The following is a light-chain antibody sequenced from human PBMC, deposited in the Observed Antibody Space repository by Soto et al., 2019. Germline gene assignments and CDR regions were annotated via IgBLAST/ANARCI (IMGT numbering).Light chain of an antibody. CDR3: CSYAGSTTV. J-gene: IGLJ7*01. CDR1: SSDVGNYNL. CDR2: EVS. V-gene: IGLV2-23*02. Sequence: QSALTQPASVSGSPGQSITISCTGTSSDVGNYNLVSWYQQHPGKAPKLMIYEVSKRPSGVSNRFSGSKSGNTASLIISGLQAEDEADYYCCSYAGSTTVFGGGTQLTVL.